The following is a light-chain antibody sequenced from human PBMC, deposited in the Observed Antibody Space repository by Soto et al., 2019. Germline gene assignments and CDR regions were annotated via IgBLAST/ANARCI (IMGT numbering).Light chain of an antibody. Sequence: DIQMTQSPSILSASVGDRVTITCRASQSISRSLAWYQQKSGKAPKLLIYDASSLESGVPSRFSGSGFGTEFTLTISGLQPDDFATYYCQQYQSYFLTFGPGTKVDIK. J-gene: IGKJ3*01. CDR2: DAS. V-gene: IGKV1-5*01. CDR1: QSISRS. CDR3: QQYQSYFLT.